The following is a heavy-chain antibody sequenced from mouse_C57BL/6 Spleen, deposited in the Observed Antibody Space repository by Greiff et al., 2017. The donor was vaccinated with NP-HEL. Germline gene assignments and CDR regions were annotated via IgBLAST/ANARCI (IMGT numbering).Heavy chain of an antibody. CDR2: IDPSDSET. J-gene: IGHJ3*01. CDR3: ARTAYYSNYPWFAY. CDR1: GYTFTSYW. D-gene: IGHD2-5*01. V-gene: IGHV1-52*01. Sequence: QVQLQQPGAELVRPGSSVKLSCKASGYTFTSYWMHWVKQRPIQGLEWIGNIDPSDSETHYNQKFKDKATLTVDKSSSTAYMQLSSLTSEDSAVYYCARTAYYSNYPWFAYWGQGTLVTVSA.